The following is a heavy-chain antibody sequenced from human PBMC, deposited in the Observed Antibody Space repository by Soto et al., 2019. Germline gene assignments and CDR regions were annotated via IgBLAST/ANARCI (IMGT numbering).Heavy chain of an antibody. CDR3: AREPYYYDSSGYPGYFDY. CDR2: ISSSGDTI. Sequence: GGSLRLSCAASGFTFSGYEMNWVRQAPGKGLEWVSYISSSGDTIYSADSVKGRFTISRDNAKNSLYLQMDSLRVEDTAVYYCAREPYYYDSSGYPGYFDYWGQGTLVTVSS. D-gene: IGHD3-22*01. J-gene: IGHJ4*02. V-gene: IGHV3-48*03. CDR1: GFTFSGYE.